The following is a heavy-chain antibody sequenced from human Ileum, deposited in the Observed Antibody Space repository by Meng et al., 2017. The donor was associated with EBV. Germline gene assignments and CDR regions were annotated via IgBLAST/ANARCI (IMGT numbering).Heavy chain of an antibody. CDR2: IFHAGNT. Sequence: HVQLQEAGPGLVRPSGTLSLTCGVSGASIISTDTWWSWVRQPPGKGLEWIGEIFHAGNTNYNPSLKSQVTMSVDTSKNQFSLNLSSVTAADSAVYYCARGSHYTWDVWGQGTLVTVSS. V-gene: IGHV4-4*02. J-gene: IGHJ4*02. CDR3: ARGSHYTWDV. D-gene: IGHD3-16*01. CDR1: GASIISTDTW.